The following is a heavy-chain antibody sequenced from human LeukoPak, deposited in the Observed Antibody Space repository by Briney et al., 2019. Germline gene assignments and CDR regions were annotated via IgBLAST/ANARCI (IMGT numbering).Heavy chain of an antibody. CDR2: IWYDGSNK. CDR3: ARDPSDYGDYIEGFDY. J-gene: IGHJ4*02. CDR1: GFTFSSYD. D-gene: IGHD4-17*01. V-gene: IGHV3-33*01. Sequence: PGGSLRLSCAASGFTFSSYDMHWVRQAPGKGLEWVAVIWYDGSNKYYADSVKGRFTISRDNSKNTLYLQMNSLRAEDTAVYYCARDPSDYGDYIEGFDYWGQGTLVTVSS.